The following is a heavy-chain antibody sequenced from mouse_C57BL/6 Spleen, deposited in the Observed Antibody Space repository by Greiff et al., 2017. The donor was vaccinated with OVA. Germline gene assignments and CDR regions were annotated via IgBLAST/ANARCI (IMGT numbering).Heavy chain of an antibody. CDR1: GFTFTDYY. J-gene: IGHJ2*01. V-gene: IGHV7-3*01. CDR3: ARRYGSSYSFDY. CDR2: IRNKANGYTT. D-gene: IGHD1-1*01. Sequence: EVQLVESGGGLVQPGGSLSLSCAASGFTFTDYYMSLVRQPPGKALEWLGFIRNKANGYTTEYSASVKGRFTISRDNSQSILYLQMNALRAEDSATYYCARRYGSSYSFDYWGQGTTLTVSS.